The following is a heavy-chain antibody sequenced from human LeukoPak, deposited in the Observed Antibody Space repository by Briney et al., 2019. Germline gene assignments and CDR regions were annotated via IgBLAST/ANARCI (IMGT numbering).Heavy chain of an antibody. J-gene: IGHJ4*02. CDR1: GYSISSGYY. CDR2: IYHSGST. Sequence: SETLSLNCTVSGYSISSGYYWGWIRQPPGKGLEWIGSIYHSGSTYYNPSLKSRVTISVDTSKNQFSLKLSSVTAADTAVYYCARGPTKVTRAFEYWGQGTLVTVSS. V-gene: IGHV4-38-2*02. D-gene: IGHD4-17*01. CDR3: ARGPTKVTRAFEY.